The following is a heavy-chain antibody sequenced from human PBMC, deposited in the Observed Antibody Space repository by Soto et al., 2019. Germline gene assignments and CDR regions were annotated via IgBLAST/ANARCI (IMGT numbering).Heavy chain of an antibody. CDR3: ARESYDFWSGYSDYYYYYYMDV. Sequence: GGSTRLSCAACVFPVSSNYMSWVRQAPGKGLEWVSVIYSGGSTYYADSVKGRFTISRHNSKNTLYLQMNSLRAEDTAVYYCARESYDFWSGYSDYYYYYYMDVWGKGTTVTVSS. D-gene: IGHD3-3*01. V-gene: IGHV3-53*04. CDR2: IYSGGST. CDR1: VFPVSSNY. J-gene: IGHJ6*03.